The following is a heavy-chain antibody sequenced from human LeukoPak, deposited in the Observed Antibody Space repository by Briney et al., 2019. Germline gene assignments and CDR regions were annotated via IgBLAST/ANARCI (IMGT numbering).Heavy chain of an antibody. V-gene: IGHV3-30*04. Sequence: PGGSLRLSCAAPGFTFSSYAMHWVRQAPGKGLEWVAVISSDGSNKYYADSVKGRFTISRDNSKNTLYLQMNSLRAEDTAVYYCARDSVAPAVHYYFDYWGKGTLVTVSS. J-gene: IGHJ4*02. D-gene: IGHD2-2*01. CDR3: ARDSVAPAVHYYFDY. CDR2: ISSDGSNK. CDR1: GFTFSSYA.